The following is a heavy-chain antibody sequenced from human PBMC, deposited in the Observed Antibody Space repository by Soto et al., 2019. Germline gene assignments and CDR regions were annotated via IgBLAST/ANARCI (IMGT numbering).Heavy chain of an antibody. CDR2: TRNKANSYTT. Sequence: EVQLVESGGGLIQPGGSLRLSCAASGFTFSDHYMDWVRQAPGKGLEWVGRTRNKANSYTTEYAASVKGRFTISRDDSKNSLYLQMNSLKTEDTAVYYCAREQYDYVWGSYRDWGQGTLVTVSS. J-gene: IGHJ4*02. D-gene: IGHD3-16*02. V-gene: IGHV3-72*01. CDR1: GFTFSDHY. CDR3: AREQYDYVWGSYRD.